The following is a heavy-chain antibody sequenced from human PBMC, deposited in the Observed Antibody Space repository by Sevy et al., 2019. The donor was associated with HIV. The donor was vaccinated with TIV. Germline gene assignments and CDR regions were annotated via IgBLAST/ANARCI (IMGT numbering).Heavy chain of an antibody. CDR2: IYTSGST. CDR1: GGSISSYY. J-gene: IGHJ6*02. D-gene: IGHD3-3*01. CDR3: ERDDGDYGMDV. V-gene: IGHV4-4*07. Sequence: SETLSLTCTVSGGSISSYYWSWIRQPAGKGLEWIGRIYTSGSTNYNPSLKSRVTMSVDTSKNQFSLKLSSVTAADTDVDYCERDDGDYGMDVWGQGTTVTVSS.